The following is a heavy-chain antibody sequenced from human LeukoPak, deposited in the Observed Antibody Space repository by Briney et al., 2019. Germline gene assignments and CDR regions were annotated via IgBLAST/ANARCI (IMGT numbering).Heavy chain of an antibody. CDR2: INPNSGGT. V-gene: IGHV1-2*04. CDR1: GYTFTGYY. J-gene: IGHJ6*02. Sequence: ASVKVSCKASGYTFTGYYMHWVRQAPGQGLEWMGWINPNSGGTNYAQKFQGWVTMTRDTSISTAYMELSRLRSDDTAVYYCARDAYLVYCSGGSCYSHSDYYYAMDAWGQGTTVTVSS. CDR3: ARDAYLVYCSGGSCYSHSDYYYAMDA. D-gene: IGHD2-15*01.